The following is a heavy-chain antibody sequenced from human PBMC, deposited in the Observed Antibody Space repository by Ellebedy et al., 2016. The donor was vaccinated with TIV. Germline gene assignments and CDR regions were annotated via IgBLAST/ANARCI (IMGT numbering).Heavy chain of an antibody. CDR2: IYYSGST. D-gene: IGHD6-13*01. CDR1: GGSISSYK. CDR3: ARGYSSSGLHDY. Sequence: MPSETLSLTCTVSGGSISSYKWSWIRQPPGKGLEWSWYIYYSGSTDYNPSLKSRVTISVDTSKHQFSLKMSSVTAADTAVYYCARGYSSSGLHDYWGQGTLVTVSS. J-gene: IGHJ4*02. V-gene: IGHV4-59*01.